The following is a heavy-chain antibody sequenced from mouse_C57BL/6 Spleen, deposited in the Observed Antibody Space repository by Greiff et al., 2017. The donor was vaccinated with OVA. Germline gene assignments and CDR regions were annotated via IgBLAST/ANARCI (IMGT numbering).Heavy chain of an antibody. CDR1: GYTFTSYW. CDR2: IAPSDSDT. D-gene: IGHD1-1*01. J-gene: IGHJ2*01. V-gene: IGHV1-52*01. Sequence: VQLQQPGAELVRPGSSVKLSCKASGYTFTSYWMHWVKQRPIQGLEWIGNIAPSDSDTHYNQKFKDKATLTVDKSSSTAYMQLSSLTSEDAAVYDCARNYYGSSYFDYWGQGTTLTVSS. CDR3: ARNYYGSSYFDY.